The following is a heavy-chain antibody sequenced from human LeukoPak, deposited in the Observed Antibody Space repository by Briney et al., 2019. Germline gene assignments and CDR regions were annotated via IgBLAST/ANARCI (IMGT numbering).Heavy chain of an antibody. Sequence: ASVKVSCKASGYTFTGYYMHWVRQAPGQGLEWMGWINPNSGGTNYAQKFQGWVTMTRDTSISTAYMELSRLRSDDTAVYYCARDLGTIWFGESWAFDTWGQGTMVTVSS. V-gene: IGHV1-2*04. D-gene: IGHD3-10*01. J-gene: IGHJ3*02. CDR1: GYTFTGYY. CDR3: ARDLGTIWFGESWAFDT. CDR2: INPNSGGT.